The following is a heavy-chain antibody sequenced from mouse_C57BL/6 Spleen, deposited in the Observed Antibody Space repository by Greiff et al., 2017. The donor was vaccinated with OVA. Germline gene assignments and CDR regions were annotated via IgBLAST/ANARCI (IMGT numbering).Heavy chain of an antibody. CDR2: IDPSDSYT. Sequence: QVQLQQPGAELVKPGASVKLSCKASGYTFTSYWMQWVKQRPGQGLEWIGEIDPSDSYTNYNQKFKGKATLTVDTSSSPAYMQLSSLTSEDSAVYYCAYYDYEGYWGQGTTLTVSS. CDR3: AYYDYEGY. CDR1: GYTFTSYW. J-gene: IGHJ2*01. V-gene: IGHV1-50*01. D-gene: IGHD2-4*01.